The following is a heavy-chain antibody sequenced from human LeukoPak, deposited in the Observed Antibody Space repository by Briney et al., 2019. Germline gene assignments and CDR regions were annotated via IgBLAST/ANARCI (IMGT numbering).Heavy chain of an antibody. V-gene: IGHV4-30-4*08. CDR3: ARVPSSITMVRGVSYYFDY. CDR1: GSSISSGDYY. CDR2: IYYSGST. J-gene: IGHJ4*02. Sequence: SETLSLTCTVSGSSISSGDYYWSWIRQPPGKGLEWIGYIYYSGSTYYNPSLKSRVTISVDTSKNQFSLKLSSVTAADTAVYYCARVPSSITMVRGVSYYFDYWGQGTLVTVSS. D-gene: IGHD3-10*01.